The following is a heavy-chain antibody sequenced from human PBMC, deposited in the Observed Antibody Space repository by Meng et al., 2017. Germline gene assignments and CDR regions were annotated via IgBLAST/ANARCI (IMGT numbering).Heavy chain of an antibody. Sequence: CCSLYCFTLTGDVINWCHPSTAEGRGWGITRGRGGDTTYYDISVKGRFTISKDNSKNTLYLQMNRLRAEDTAVYFCAKDRLAGSTGADYWGQGTLVTVSS. J-gene: IGHJ4*02. CDR1: CFTLTGDV. CDR2: RGRGGDTT. CDR3: AKDRLAGSTGADY. V-gene: IGHV3-23*01. D-gene: IGHD6-25*01.